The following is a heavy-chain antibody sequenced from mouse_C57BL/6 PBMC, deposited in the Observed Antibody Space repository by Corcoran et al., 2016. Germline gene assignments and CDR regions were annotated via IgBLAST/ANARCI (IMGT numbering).Heavy chain of an antibody. Sequence: EVQLQQSGPELVKPGASVKISCKASGYTFTDYYMNWVKQSHGKSLEWIGDINPNNGGTSYNQKFKCKATLTVDKSSSTAYMELRSLTSEDSAVYYCARKKDPYYFDYWGQGTTLTVSS. CDR1: GYTFTDYY. V-gene: IGHV1-26*01. CDR2: INPNNGGT. CDR3: ARKKDPYYFDY. J-gene: IGHJ2*01.